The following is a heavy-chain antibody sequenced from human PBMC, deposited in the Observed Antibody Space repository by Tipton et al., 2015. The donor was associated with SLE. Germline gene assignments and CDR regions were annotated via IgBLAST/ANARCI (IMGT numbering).Heavy chain of an antibody. V-gene: IGHV4-34*01. CDR2: INHSGST. Sequence: TLSLTCAVYGGSFSGYYWSWIRQPPGKGLEWTGEINHSGSTNYNPSLKSRVTISVDTSKNQFSLKLSSVTAADTAVYYCARGKYWGQGTLVTVSS. J-gene: IGHJ4*02. CDR1: GGSFSGYY. CDR3: ARGKY.